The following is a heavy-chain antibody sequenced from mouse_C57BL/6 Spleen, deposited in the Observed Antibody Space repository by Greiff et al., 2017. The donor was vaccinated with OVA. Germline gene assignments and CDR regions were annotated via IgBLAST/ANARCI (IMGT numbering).Heavy chain of an antibody. V-gene: IGHV5-4*01. CDR1: GFTFSSYA. CDR2: ISDGGSYT. Sequence: EVKLQESGGGLVKPGGSLKLSCAASGFTFSSYAMSWVRQTPEKRLEWVATISDGGSYTYYPDNVKGRFTISRDNAKNNLYLQMSHLKSEDTAMYYCAREGGSFYYFDYWGQGTTLTVSS. CDR3: AREGGSFYYFDY. D-gene: IGHD1-1*01. J-gene: IGHJ2*01.